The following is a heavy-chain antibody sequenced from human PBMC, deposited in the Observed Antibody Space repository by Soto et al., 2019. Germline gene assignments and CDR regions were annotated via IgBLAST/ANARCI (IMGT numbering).Heavy chain of an antibody. V-gene: IGHV4-39*01. CDR3: ARLQRSCSGGDCSYFDY. Sequence: SETLSLTSTVSGGSITRSSYFWAWIRQPPGKGLEWIGSVGHSGSTYYTPSLKSRVTMSVDTSKIQFSLNLASVTAADTAVYFCARLQRSCSGGDCSYFDYWGQGALVTVSS. D-gene: IGHD2-21*02. CDR2: VGHSGST. CDR1: GGSITRSSYF. J-gene: IGHJ4*02.